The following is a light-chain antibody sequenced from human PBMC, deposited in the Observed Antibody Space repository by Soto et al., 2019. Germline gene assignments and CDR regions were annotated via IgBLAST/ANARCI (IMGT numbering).Light chain of an antibody. Sequence: DIVMTQSPDSLAVSLGERASINCKSTQSVLHSSNNKNNLAWNQQKPGQPPKLLIYWASTRESGVPDRFSGSGSGTDFTLTISSLQAEDVAVYFCQQYYGTLWTFGQGTKVEIK. V-gene: IGKV4-1*01. CDR2: WAS. CDR3: QQYYGTLWT. J-gene: IGKJ1*01. CDR1: QSVLHSSNNKNN.